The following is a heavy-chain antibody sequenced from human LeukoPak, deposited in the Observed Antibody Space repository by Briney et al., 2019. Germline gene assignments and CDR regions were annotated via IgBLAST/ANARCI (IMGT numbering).Heavy chain of an antibody. CDR1: GFTFSSYS. CDR3: ARGRGY. D-gene: IGHD3-10*01. V-gene: IGHV3-48*01. J-gene: IGHJ4*02. Sequence: GGSLRLFCAASGFTFSSYSMKWVRQAPGKGLEWVSYISSSSSTIYYADSVKGRFTISRDNAKNSLYLQMNSLRAEDTAVYYCARGRGYWGQGTLVTVSS. CDR2: ISSSSSTI.